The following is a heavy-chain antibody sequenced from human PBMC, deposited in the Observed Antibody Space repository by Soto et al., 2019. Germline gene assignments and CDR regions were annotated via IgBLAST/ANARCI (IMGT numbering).Heavy chain of an antibody. J-gene: IGHJ4*02. D-gene: IGHD3-3*01. CDR3: AKPSIPYYDFWSGSVS. CDR2: ISGSGGST. Sequence: GGSLRLSCAASGFTFSSDAMSWVRQAPGKGLEWVSAISGSGGSTYYADSVKGRFTISRDNSKNTLYLQMNSLRAEDTAVYYCAKPSIPYYDFWSGSVSWGQGTLVTVSS. V-gene: IGHV3-23*01. CDR1: GFTFSSDA.